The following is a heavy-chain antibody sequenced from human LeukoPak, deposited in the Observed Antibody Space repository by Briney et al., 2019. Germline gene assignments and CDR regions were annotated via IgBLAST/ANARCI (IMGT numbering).Heavy chain of an antibody. V-gene: IGHV4-31*03. J-gene: IGHJ4*02. CDR3: VGHGARRWLVNY. D-gene: IGHD6-19*01. CDR1: GGSISSGGYY. CDR2: IYYSGST. Sequence: SQTLSLTCTVSGGSISSGGYYWSWIRQHPGKGLEWIGYIYYSGSTYYNPSLKSRVTISVDTSKNQFSLKLSSVTAADTAVYYCVGHGARRWLVNYWGQGTLVTVSS.